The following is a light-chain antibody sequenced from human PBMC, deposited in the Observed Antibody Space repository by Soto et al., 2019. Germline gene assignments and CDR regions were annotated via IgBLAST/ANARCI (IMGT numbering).Light chain of an antibody. CDR1: QSVSSD. Sequence: EIVMTQAPAIISVSPGVRVTLSCRVSQSVSSDLAWYHQKPGQAPRLLIYGAFTRAPGIPARFSGSGSGTEFPLAINSLQSEDCAVYYCQQYKTWPHTFRQGTKVELK. V-gene: IGKV3-15*01. CDR2: GAF. CDR3: QQYKTWPHT. J-gene: IGKJ1*01.